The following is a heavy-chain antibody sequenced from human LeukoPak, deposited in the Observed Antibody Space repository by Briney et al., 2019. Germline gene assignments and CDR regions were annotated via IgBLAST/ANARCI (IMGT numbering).Heavy chain of an antibody. Sequence: PGGSLRLSCAASGGSTFRKYDLNWVRQAPGKGLEWVSLMSSGGTTYYAESVRGGFTISRDNAKNSLYLQMNSLRAEDTAVYYCARDGAGEQWLDRYFDYWGQGTLVTVSS. CDR3: ARDGAGEQWLDRYFDY. V-gene: IGHV3-69-1*01. D-gene: IGHD6-19*01. CDR1: GGSTFRKYD. J-gene: IGHJ4*02. CDR2: MSSGGTT.